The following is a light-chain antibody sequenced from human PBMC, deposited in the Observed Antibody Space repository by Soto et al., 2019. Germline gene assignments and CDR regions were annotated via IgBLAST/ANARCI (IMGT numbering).Light chain of an antibody. Sequence: QSALTQPPSASGSPGQSVTISCTGTSSDVGGYNYVSWYQHHPDKAPKLIIYEVYKRPSGVPDRFSASKSGNTASLTVSGLQAEDEAEYYCSSYAASDSFVVFGGGTKVTVL. J-gene: IGLJ2*01. V-gene: IGLV2-8*01. CDR3: SSYAASDSFVV. CDR1: SSDVGGYNY. CDR2: EVY.